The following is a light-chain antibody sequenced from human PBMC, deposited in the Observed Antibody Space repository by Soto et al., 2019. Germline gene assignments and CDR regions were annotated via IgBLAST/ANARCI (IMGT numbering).Light chain of an antibody. CDR2: EVS. CDR3: CSYAGISTHV. J-gene: IGLJ1*01. Sequence: QSALTQPASVSGSPGQSITISCTGTSSDVGSYNLVSWYQQHPGKAPKLMIYEVSKRPSGVPNRFSGSKSGNTASLTISGLQAEDEADYYCCSYAGISTHVFGTGTKVTVL. CDR1: SSDVGSYNL. V-gene: IGLV2-23*02.